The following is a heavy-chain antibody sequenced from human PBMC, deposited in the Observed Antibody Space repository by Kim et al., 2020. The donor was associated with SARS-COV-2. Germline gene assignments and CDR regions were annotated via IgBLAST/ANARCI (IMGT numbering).Heavy chain of an antibody. Sequence: YAAPVKGRFTISRDYAKNTLYLQMNSLKTEDTAVYYCTTGVDTAMANFDYWGQGTLVTVSS. CDR3: TTGVDTAMANFDY. J-gene: IGHJ4*02. D-gene: IGHD5-18*01. V-gene: IGHV3-15*01.